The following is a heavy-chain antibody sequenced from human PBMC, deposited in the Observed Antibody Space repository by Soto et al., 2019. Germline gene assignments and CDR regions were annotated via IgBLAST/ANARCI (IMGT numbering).Heavy chain of an antibody. CDR1: GGSISSGGYY. J-gene: IGHJ4*02. CDR3: ARDVGYGDYGPNYFDY. D-gene: IGHD4-17*01. CDR2: IYYSGST. Sequence: PSETLSLTCTVSGGSISSGGYYWSWIRQHPGKGLEWIGYIYYSGSTYYNPSLKSRVTISVDTSKNQFSLKLSSVTAADTAVYYCARDVGYGDYGPNYFDYWGQGTLVTVSS. V-gene: IGHV4-31*03.